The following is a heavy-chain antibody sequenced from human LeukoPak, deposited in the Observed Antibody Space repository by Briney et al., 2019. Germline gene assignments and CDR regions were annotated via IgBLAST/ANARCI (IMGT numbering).Heavy chain of an antibody. V-gene: IGHV3-21*01. CDR1: GFTFSSYS. J-gene: IGHJ4*02. CDR3: ARDGTMVRGVIPRFDY. Sequence: GGSLRLSCAASGFTFSSYSMNWVRQAPGEGLEWVLSISSSSSYIYYADSVKGRFTISRDNAKNSPYLQMNSLRAEDTAVYYCARDGTMVRGVIPRFDYWGQGTLVTVSS. D-gene: IGHD3-10*01. CDR2: ISSSSSYI.